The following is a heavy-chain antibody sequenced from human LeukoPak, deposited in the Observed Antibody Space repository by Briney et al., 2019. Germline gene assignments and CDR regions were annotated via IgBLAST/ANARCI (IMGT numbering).Heavy chain of an antibody. J-gene: IGHJ4*02. CDR2: ISWNSGSI. CDR3: AKDMAMTTSLFDY. CDR1: GFTFSTYG. Sequence: GKSLRLSCAASGFTFSTYGMHWVRQAPGKGLEWVSGISWNSGSIGYADSVKGRFTISRDNAKNSLYLQMNSLRAEDTALYYCAKDMAMTTSLFDYWGQGTLVTVSS. V-gene: IGHV3-9*01. D-gene: IGHD4-17*01.